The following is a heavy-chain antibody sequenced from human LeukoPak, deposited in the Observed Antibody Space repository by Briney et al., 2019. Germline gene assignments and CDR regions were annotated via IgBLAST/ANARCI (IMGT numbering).Heavy chain of an antibody. V-gene: IGHV3-33*01. CDR1: GFTFSSYG. J-gene: IGHJ4*02. CDR2: IWYDGSNK. CDR3: ARLGSGWYADY. D-gene: IGHD6-19*01. Sequence: GGSLRLSCAASGFTFSSYGMHWVRQAPGKGLEWVAVIWYDGSNKYYADSVKGRFTISRDNSKNTLYLQMDSLRAEDTAVYYCARLGSGWYADYWGQGTLVTVSP.